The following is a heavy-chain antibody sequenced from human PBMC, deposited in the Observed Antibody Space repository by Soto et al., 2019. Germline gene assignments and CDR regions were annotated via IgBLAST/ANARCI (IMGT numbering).Heavy chain of an antibody. CDR3: ARSGYSSHGMDV. D-gene: IGHD5-12*01. CDR1: GYSFTTSW. J-gene: IGHJ6*02. V-gene: IGHV5-51*01. CDR2: IYPADPDT. Sequence: GESLKISCKGSGYSFTTSWIGWVRQMPGKGLEWMGIIYPADPDTRYSPSFQGQVTISADKSSGTAYLQWSSLKASDTAMYYCARSGYSSHGMDVWGQGTTVTVSS.